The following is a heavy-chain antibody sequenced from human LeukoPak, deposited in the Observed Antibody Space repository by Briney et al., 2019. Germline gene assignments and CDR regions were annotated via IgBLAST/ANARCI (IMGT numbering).Heavy chain of an antibody. CDR1: GGSFSGYY. Sequence: SETLSLTCAVYGGSFSGYYWSWIRQPPGKGLEWIGEINHSGSTNYNPPLKSRVTISVDTSKNQFSLKLSSVTAADTAVYYCARGCGWLQFFNYFDYWGQGTLVTVSS. D-gene: IGHD5-24*01. CDR2: INHSGST. V-gene: IGHV4-34*01. CDR3: ARGCGWLQFFNYFDY. J-gene: IGHJ4*02.